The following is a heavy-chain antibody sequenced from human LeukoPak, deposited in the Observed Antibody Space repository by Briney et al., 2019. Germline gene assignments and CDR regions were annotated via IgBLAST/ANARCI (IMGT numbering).Heavy chain of an antibody. V-gene: IGHV3-7*01. J-gene: IGHJ4*02. D-gene: IGHD3-10*02. Sequence: GGSLRLSCAASGFTFSSYWMAWVRQAPGKGLEWVATIKEDGSEKYYVDSVKGRFTISRDNAKNSLYLQMNNLRAAATAVYYCARAQTICSHWGQGPLVPVSS. CDR2: IKEDGSEK. CDR1: GFTFSSYW. CDR3: ARAQTICSH.